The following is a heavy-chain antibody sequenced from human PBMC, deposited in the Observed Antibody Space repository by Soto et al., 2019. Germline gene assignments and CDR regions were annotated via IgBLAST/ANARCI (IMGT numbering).Heavy chain of an antibody. CDR3: ARDQTRYSSGPDAFDI. D-gene: IGHD6-19*01. V-gene: IGHV1-18*01. CDR2: ISAYNGNI. CDR1: GYTFTSYG. Sequence: ASVKVSCKASGYTFTSYGISWVRQAPGQGLEWMGWISAYNGNINYAQKLQGRVTMTTDTSTSTAYMELRSLRSDDTAVYYCARDQTRYSSGPDAFDIWGQGTMVTVSS. J-gene: IGHJ3*02.